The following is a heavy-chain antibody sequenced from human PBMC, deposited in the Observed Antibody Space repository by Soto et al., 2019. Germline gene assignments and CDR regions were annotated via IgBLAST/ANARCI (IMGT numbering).Heavy chain of an antibody. Sequence: QITLKESGPTLVKPTQTLTLTCTFSGFSLSADGVGVGWIRQPPGKALEWLALNYWDDDKRYRPSLKSRLTITKDTSKNQVVLTMTNMHPVDTATYYCAHAYGGTSWPNDAFDVWGQGTVVTVSS. CDR3: AHAYGGTSWPNDAFDV. D-gene: IGHD2-2*01. V-gene: IGHV2-5*02. J-gene: IGHJ3*01. CDR1: GFSLSADGVG. CDR2: NYWDDDK.